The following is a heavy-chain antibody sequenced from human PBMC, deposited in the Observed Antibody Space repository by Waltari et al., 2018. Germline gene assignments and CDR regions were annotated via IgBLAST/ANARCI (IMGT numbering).Heavy chain of an antibody. J-gene: IGHJ4*02. Sequence: EVQLVESGGGLVQPGGSLRLSCAASGFTFSSYLMSWVRQAPGKGLEWVANIKQDGSEKYYVDSVKGRFTISRDNAKNSLYLQMNSLRAEDTAVYYCAHLTQELLPDDYWGQGTLVTVSS. V-gene: IGHV3-7*01. CDR3: AHLTQELLPDDY. CDR2: IKQDGSEK. CDR1: GFTFSSYL. D-gene: IGHD1-26*01.